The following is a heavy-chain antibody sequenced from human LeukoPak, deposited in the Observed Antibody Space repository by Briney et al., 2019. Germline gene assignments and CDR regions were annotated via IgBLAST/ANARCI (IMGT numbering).Heavy chain of an antibody. CDR2: ISNSGSSI. CDR1: GFTFSDSY. V-gene: IGHV3-11*04. J-gene: IGHJ5*02. D-gene: IGHD3-22*01. Sequence: GGSLRLSCAASGFTFSDSYMTWIRQAPGKGLEWVSYISNSGSSIYYADSVKGRFTISRDNAKNTLNLQMNSLRAEDTAVYYCARDLGQYYDTSDNWFDPWGQGTLVTVSS. CDR3: ARDLGQYYDTSDNWFDP.